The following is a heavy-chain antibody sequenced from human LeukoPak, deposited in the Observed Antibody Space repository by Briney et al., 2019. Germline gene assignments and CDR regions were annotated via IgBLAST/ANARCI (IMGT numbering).Heavy chain of an antibody. D-gene: IGHD7-27*01. CDR1: GESVASNSAA. V-gene: IGHV6-1*01. J-gene: IGHJ4*02. CDR2: TYYMSNRYN. Sequence: SQTLPLTCPICGESVASNSAAWNWITQSPARALEWMGKTYYMSNRYNEYAISLNSPITINADTSTNQQSLQLNSVTPEESDVSYYARELTGFDYWGQGTLVTVSS. CDR3: ARELTGFDY.